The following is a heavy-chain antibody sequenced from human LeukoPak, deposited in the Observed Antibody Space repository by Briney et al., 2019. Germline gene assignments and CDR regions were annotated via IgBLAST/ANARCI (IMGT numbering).Heavy chain of an antibody. CDR3: AKIEGKYQLANIPDS. J-gene: IGHJ4*02. V-gene: IGHV3-30*02. D-gene: IGHD2-2*01. Sequence: GGSLRLSCVASGFTFSYFGTHWVRQAPGKGLEWLAFIRYDGSNEYYAESVKGRFTISRDNSKNTLYLQMNSLRVEDTAAYYCAKIEGKYQLANIPDSWGQGTLVTVSS. CDR2: IRYDGSNE. CDR1: GFTFSYFG.